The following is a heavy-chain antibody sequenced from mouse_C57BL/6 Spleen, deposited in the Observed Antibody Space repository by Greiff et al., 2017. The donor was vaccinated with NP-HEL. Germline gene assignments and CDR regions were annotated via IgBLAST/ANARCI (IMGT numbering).Heavy chain of an antibody. Sequence: VHVKQSGAELVRPGASVKLSCTASGFNIKDDYMHWVKQRPEQGLEWIGWIDPENGDTEYASKFQGKATITADTSSNTAYLQLSSLTSEDTAVYYCTTGTTVVGEWYFDVWGTGTTVTVSS. V-gene: IGHV14-4*01. CDR3: TTGTTVVGEWYFDV. CDR1: GFNIKDDY. J-gene: IGHJ1*03. CDR2: IDPENGDT. D-gene: IGHD1-1*01.